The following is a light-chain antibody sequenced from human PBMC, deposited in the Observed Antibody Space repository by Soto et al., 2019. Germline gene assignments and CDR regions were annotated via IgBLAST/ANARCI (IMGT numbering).Light chain of an antibody. J-gene: IGKJ2*03. Sequence: EILLTQSPGTLSLSPGETATLSCRASQSVTSTYLAWYQQRPGQSPRLIIYGGSTRATGFPDRFSGGGSGXXXXXXXXXLXPEDSAVYYCHCQQFDSSRIYSFGQGTKLEI. CDR2: GGS. CDR1: QSVTSTY. CDR3: QQFDSSRIYS. V-gene: IGKV3-20*01.